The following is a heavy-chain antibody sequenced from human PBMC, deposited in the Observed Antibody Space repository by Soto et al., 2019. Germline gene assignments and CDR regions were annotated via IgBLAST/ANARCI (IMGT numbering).Heavy chain of an antibody. CDR3: ARHLVPSASVAFDI. Sequence: QVQLQESGPGLVKPSETLSLTCTVSGGSMGSYYWSWIRQPPGKGLEWIAYIYYTGSTNYNPSLKSRVTISVDTSKNQFSLKLSSVTAADTAVYYCARHLVPSASVAFDIWGQGTLVTVSS. D-gene: IGHD2-2*01. V-gene: IGHV4-59*08. CDR1: GGSMGSYY. CDR2: IYYTGST. J-gene: IGHJ3*02.